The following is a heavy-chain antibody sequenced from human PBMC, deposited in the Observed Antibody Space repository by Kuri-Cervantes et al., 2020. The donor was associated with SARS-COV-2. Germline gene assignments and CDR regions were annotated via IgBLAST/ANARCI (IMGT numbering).Heavy chain of an antibody. D-gene: IGHD3-10*01. CDR3: ARAYQDVLLWFRESIPTGLDAFDI. Sequence: SQTLSLTCAVYGGSFSGYYWSWIRQPPGKGLEWIGEINHSGSTNYNPSLKSRVTISVDTSKNQFSLKLSSVTAADTAVYYCARAYQDVLLWFRESIPTGLDAFDIWGQGTMVTVSS. CDR1: GGSFSGYY. CDR2: INHSGST. J-gene: IGHJ3*02. V-gene: IGHV4-34*01.